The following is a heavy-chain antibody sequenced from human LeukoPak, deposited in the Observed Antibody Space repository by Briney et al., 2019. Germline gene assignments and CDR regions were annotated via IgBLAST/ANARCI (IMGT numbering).Heavy chain of an antibody. CDR3: ARQPSGRPFDY. CDR1: GGSISSYY. V-gene: IGHV4-59*01. CDR2: IYYSGST. D-gene: IGHD2-8*02. Sequence: PLETLSLTCTVSGGSISSYYWSWIRRPPGKGLEWIGYIYYSGSTNYNPSLKSRVTISVDTSKNQFSLKLSSVTAADTAVYYCARQPSGRPFDYWGQGTLVTVSS. J-gene: IGHJ4*02.